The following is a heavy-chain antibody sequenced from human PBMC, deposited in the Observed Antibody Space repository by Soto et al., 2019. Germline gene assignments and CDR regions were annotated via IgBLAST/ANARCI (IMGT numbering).Heavy chain of an antibody. CDR3: TAWIQLWLGDPTDAFDI. CDR1: GFTFSNAW. CDR2: IKSKTDGGTT. V-gene: IGHV3-15*01. D-gene: IGHD5-18*01. J-gene: IGHJ3*02. Sequence: GGSLRLSCAASGFTFSNAWMSWVRQAPGKGLEWVGRIKSKTDGGTTDYAAPVKGRFTISRDDSKNTLYLQMNSLKTEDTAVYYCTAWIQLWLGDPTDAFDIWGQGTMVTVSS.